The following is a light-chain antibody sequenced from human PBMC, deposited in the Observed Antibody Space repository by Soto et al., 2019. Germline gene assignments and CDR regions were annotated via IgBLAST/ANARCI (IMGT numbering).Light chain of an antibody. CDR3: VLYMGSGISV. CDR2: STN. V-gene: IGLV8-61*01. CDR1: SGSVSTSYY. Sequence: QTVVTQEPSFSVSPGGTVTLTFALSSGSVSTSYYPTWYQQTPGQAPRTLIYSTNTRSSGVPDRFSGSILGNKAALTITGAQADDESDYYCVLYMGSGISVFGGGTQLTVL. J-gene: IGLJ7*01.